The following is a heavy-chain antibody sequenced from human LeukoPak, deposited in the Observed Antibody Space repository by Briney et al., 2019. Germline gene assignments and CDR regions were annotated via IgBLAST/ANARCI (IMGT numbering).Heavy chain of an antibody. J-gene: IGHJ3*02. D-gene: IGHD2-21*02. CDR1: GFTFSSYS. V-gene: IGHV3-48*02. CDR2: ISSGSSTI. CDR3: ARENIVVVTAIRDAFDI. Sequence: PGGSLRLSCAVSGFTFSSYSMNWVRQAPGKGLEWVSYISSGSSTIYYADSVKGRFTISRDNAKNSLCLQMNSLRDEDTAVYYCARENIVVVTAIRDAFDIWGQGTMVTVSS.